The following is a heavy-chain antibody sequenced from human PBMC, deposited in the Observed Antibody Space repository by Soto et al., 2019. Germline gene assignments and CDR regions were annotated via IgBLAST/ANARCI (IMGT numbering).Heavy chain of an antibody. Sequence: VESLKISCKGSGYSFTSYWIRCLLQMPVEVLEWMGRIDPSDSYTNYSPSFQGHVTISADKSISTAYLQWSSLKASDTAMYYCAREDSSSPHYYYYGMDVWGQGTTVTVSS. CDR1: GYSFTSYW. V-gene: IGHV5-10-1*01. J-gene: IGHJ6*02. D-gene: IGHD6-6*01. CDR2: IDPSDSYT. CDR3: AREDSSSPHYYYYGMDV.